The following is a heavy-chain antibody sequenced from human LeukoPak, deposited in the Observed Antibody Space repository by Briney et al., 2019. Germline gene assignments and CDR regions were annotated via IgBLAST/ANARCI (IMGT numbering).Heavy chain of an antibody. D-gene: IGHD4-17*01. CDR2: TRYDGSNK. CDR3: AKGDNDYAILDY. J-gene: IGHJ4*02. CDR1: GFTFSSYG. V-gene: IGHV3-30*02. Sequence: GGSLRLSCAASGFTFSSYGMHWVRQAPGKGLEWVAFTRYDGSNKYYADSVKGRFTISRDNSKNTLYLQMNSLRTEDTAVYYCAKGDNDYAILDYWGQGTLVTVSS.